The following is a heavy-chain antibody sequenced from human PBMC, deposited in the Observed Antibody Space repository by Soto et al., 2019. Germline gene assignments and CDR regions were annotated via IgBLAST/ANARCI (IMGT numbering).Heavy chain of an antibody. J-gene: IGHJ6*02. CDR3: AKGGAEETTPSYYYNGMDV. D-gene: IGHD1-1*01. CDR1: GFTFSKYS. CDR2: ITGSSGRA. V-gene: IGHV3-23*01. Sequence: EVQLLESGGGLVQPGESLRLFCTASGFTFSKYSMNWVRQAPGKGLEWVSVITGSSGRAHYADSVKGRFTIARDNSKNTLYLLMNGVRADDTAVYYCAKGGAEETTPSYYYNGMDVWGQGTTVTVSS.